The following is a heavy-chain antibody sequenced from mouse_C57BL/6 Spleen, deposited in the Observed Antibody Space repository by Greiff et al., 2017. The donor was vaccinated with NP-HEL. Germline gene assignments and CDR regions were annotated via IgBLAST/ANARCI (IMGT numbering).Heavy chain of an antibody. J-gene: IGHJ2*01. Sequence: QVQLKESGAELVKPGASVKMSCKASGYTFTSYWITWVKQRPGQGLEWIGDIYPGSGSTNYNEKFKSKATLTVDTSSSTGYMQLSSLTSEDSAVYYRARGVLYGFDDWGQGTTVTGSS. CDR2: IYPGSGST. D-gene: IGHD1-1*01. V-gene: IGHV1-55*01. CDR3: ARGVLYGFDD. CDR1: GYTFTSYW.